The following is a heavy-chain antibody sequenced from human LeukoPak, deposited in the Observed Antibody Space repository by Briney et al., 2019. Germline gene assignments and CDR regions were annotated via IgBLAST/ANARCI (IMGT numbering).Heavy chain of an antibody. Sequence: PSETLSLTCTVSGGSISSYYWSWIRQPPGKGLEWIGYIYYSGSTNYNPSLKSRVTISVDTSKNQFSLKLSSVTAADTAVYYCARTSQRITMVRGPLGFDPWGQGTLVTVSS. CDR3: ARTSQRITMVRGPLGFDP. D-gene: IGHD3-10*01. V-gene: IGHV4-59*08. J-gene: IGHJ5*02. CDR1: GGSISSYY. CDR2: IYYSGST.